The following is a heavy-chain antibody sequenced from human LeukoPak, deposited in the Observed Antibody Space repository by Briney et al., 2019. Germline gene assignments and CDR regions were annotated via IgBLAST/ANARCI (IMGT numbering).Heavy chain of an antibody. J-gene: IGHJ6*02. V-gene: IGHV3-11*01. CDR2: ISSDGSTI. CDR1: GFTFSDYY. Sequence: PGGSLRLSCAASGFTFSDYYMSWIRQAPGKGLEWVAYISSDGSTIYYADSVKGRFTISRDNAKNSLYLQMNSLRAEDTAIYYCARLNMIPYYYGMDVWGQGTTVTVSS. D-gene: IGHD3-22*01. CDR3: ARLNMIPYYYGMDV.